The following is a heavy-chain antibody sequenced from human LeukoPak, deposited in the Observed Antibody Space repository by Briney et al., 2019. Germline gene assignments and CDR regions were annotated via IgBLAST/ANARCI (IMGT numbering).Heavy chain of an antibody. J-gene: IGHJ4*02. V-gene: IGHV3-11*06. Sequence: PGGSLRLSCAASGITFSDYYMTWIRRAPGKGLEWVSSISSSSSYIYYADSVKGRFTISRDNAKNSLYLQMNSLRAEDTAVYYCARELRGYSYGPADYWGQGTLVTVSS. CDR2: ISSSSSYI. D-gene: IGHD5-18*01. CDR3: ARELRGYSYGPADY. CDR1: GITFSDYY.